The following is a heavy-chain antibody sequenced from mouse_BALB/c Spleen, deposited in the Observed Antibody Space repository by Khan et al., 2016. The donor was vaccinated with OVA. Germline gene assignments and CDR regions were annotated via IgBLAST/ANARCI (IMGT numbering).Heavy chain of an antibody. D-gene: IGHD6-2*01. CDR3: ARISSYWYSDV. CDR1: GYTITNYG. V-gene: IGHV9-1*02. CDR2: INTYTGEP. J-gene: IGHJ1*01. Sequence: QIQLVQSGPELKKPGETVKISCKASGYTITNYGMNWVKQAPGKGLKWMGWINTYTGEPTYADDFKGRFVFSLETSASTAYLQISNLKNEDMTTYFCARISSYWYSDVWGPGTTVTVSS.